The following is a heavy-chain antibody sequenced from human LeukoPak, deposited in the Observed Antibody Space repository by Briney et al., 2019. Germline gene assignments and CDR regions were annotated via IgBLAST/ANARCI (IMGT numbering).Heavy chain of an antibody. Sequence: SETLSLTCTVSGGSISSYYWSWIRQPPGKGLEWIGYIYFSGSTNYNPSLKGRVTISVDTSKNQFSLKLSSETAADTAVYYCARDSREGASYSSSWYYFDYWGQGTLVTVSS. D-gene: IGHD6-13*01. V-gene: IGHV4-59*01. CDR2: IYFSGST. CDR3: ARDSREGASYSSSWYYFDY. J-gene: IGHJ4*02. CDR1: GGSISSYY.